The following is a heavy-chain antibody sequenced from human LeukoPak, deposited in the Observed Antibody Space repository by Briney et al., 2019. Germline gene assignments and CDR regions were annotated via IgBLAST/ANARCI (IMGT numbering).Heavy chain of an antibody. CDR3: ARDSGWSGVHYYYGMDV. D-gene: IGHD3-3*01. V-gene: IGHV4-59*01. Sequence: SETLSLTCTVSGGPISSYYWSWIRQPPGKGLEWIGYIYYSGSTNYNPSLKSRVTISVDTSKNQFSLKLSSVTAADTAVYYCARDSGWSGVHYYYGMDVWGQGTTVTVSS. J-gene: IGHJ6*02. CDR1: GGPISSYY. CDR2: IYYSGST.